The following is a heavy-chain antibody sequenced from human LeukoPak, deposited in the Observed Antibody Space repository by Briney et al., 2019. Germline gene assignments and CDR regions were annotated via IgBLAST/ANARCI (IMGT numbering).Heavy chain of an antibody. J-gene: IGHJ6*02. CDR1: GGSFSGYY. Sequence: PSETLSLTCAVYGGSFSGYYWSWIRQPPGKGLEWIGEINHSGSTNYSPSLKSRVTISVDTSKNQFSLKLSSVTAADTAVYYCARHPGPYYYYGMDVWGQGTTVTVSS. CDR2: INHSGST. CDR3: ARHPGPYYYYGMDV. V-gene: IGHV4-34*01.